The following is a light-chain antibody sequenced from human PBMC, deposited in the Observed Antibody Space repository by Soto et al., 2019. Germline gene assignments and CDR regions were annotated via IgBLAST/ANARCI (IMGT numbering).Light chain of an antibody. CDR1: QSISSY. CDR3: HQSYSTPYT. CDR2: AAS. J-gene: IGKJ2*01. Sequence: DIQMTQSPSSLSASVGDRVTITCRANQSISSYLNWYQQKPGKAPKLLIYAASSLQSGVPSRFSSRGSGTDFTRTISSLQPEDFATYYCHQSYSTPYTFGQGTKLEIK. V-gene: IGKV1-39*01.